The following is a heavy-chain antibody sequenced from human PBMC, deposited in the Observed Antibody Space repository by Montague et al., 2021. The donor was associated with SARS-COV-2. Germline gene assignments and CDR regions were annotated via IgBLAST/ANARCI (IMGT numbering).Heavy chain of an antibody. D-gene: IGHD3-10*01. CDR2: IYTSGST. CDR3: ARDNAVVWFGDTYAFDN. J-gene: IGHJ3*02. V-gene: IGHV4-4*07. Sequence: SETLSLTCTVSGGSISSYYWSWIRQPAGKGLEWIGHIYTSGSTNYNPSLKSRVTMSVGTSKNQFSLKLSSVTAADTAEYYCARDNAVVWFGDTYAFDNWGQGTMVTVSS. CDR1: GGSISSYY.